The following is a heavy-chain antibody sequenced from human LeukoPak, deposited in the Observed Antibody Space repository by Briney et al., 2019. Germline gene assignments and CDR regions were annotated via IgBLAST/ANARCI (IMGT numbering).Heavy chain of an antibody. Sequence: GGSLTLSCAASGFTFSSYAMSWVRQAPGKGLEWVSAISGSGGSTNYAPSVKGRFTISRDNSKHTLYLQMNGLRAEDTAVYYCAKTLFYDRGHETFQHWGQGTLVTVSS. CDR2: ISGSGGST. CDR3: AKTLFYDRGHETFQH. V-gene: IGHV3-23*01. CDR1: GFTFSSYA. D-gene: IGHD2/OR15-2a*01. J-gene: IGHJ1*01.